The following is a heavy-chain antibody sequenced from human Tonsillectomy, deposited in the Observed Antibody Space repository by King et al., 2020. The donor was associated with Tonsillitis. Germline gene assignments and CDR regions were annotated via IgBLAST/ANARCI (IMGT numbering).Heavy chain of an antibody. D-gene: IGHD6-6*01. CDR2: IYSDGST. V-gene: IGHV3-53*04. Sequence: VQLVESGGGLVQPGGSLRLSCEASGFTVSGNYMTWVRQAPGKGLEWVSVIYSDGSTYYADSVRGRFTISRHNSKNTLYLQMNSLRTEDTAVYYCAMISRSSSPYYYYPMDVWGQGTTVTVSS. CDR3: AMISRSSSPYYYYPMDV. J-gene: IGHJ6*02. CDR1: GFTVSGNY.